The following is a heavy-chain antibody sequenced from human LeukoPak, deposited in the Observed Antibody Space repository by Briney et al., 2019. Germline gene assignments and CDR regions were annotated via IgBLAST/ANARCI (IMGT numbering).Heavy chain of an antibody. J-gene: IGHJ6*03. CDR3: AWANYYYYYMDV. Sequence: SETLSLTCAVYGGSFSGYYWSWIRQPPGKGLEWIGEINHSGSTNYNPSLKSRVTMSIDTSKKQFSLKLSSVTAADTAIYYCAWANYYYYYMDVWGKGTTVTVSS. CDR1: GGSFSGYY. V-gene: IGHV4-34*01. CDR2: INHSGST.